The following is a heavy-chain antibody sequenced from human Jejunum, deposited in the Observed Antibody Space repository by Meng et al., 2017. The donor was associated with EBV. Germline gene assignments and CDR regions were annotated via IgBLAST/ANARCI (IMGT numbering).Heavy chain of an antibody. CDR3: TRGLLRCNNVRCHRGWFET. D-gene: IGHD2-8*01. V-gene: IGHV3-21*02. J-gene: IGHJ5*02. CDR2: ISAGGDYT. CDR1: GLTFSGYN. Sequence: EVQLVESGGXLVNCGGSVRLSCAASGLTFSGYNINWVRQAPGRGLEWVSSISAGGDYTYYADSVQGRFTISRDKAGNSMYLLMNSLTADDTALYYCTRGLLRCNNVRCHRGWFETWGQGTLVTVSS.